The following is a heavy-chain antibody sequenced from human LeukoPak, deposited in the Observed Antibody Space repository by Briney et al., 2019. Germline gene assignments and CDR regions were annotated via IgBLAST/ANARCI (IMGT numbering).Heavy chain of an antibody. V-gene: IGHV3-15*01. CDR3: TTVTVCTGSSCPGAFDH. CDR2: IKNRFNGETT. CDR1: EFTFSDAW. J-gene: IGHJ4*02. D-gene: IGHD2-8*02. Sequence: PGGSLRLSCAASEFTFSDAWMNWVRQAPGKGLEWVGRIKNRFNGETTDYAAPVKGRFTISRDDSKKTLYLQMNSLKADDTAVYFCTTVTVCTGSSCPGAFDHWGQGTLVTVSS.